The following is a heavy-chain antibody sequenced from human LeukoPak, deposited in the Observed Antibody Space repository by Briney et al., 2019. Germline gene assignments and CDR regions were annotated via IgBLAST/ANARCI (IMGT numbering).Heavy chain of an antibody. J-gene: IGHJ6*03. CDR1: GGSISSYY. CDR3: ARVAQYYYYYMDV. V-gene: IGHV4-59*01. Sequence: SETLSLTCTVSGGSISSYYWSWIRQPPGKGLEWIGYIYYSGSTNYNPSLKSPVTISVEPSKNQISLKLCSVTVFDTAVYYCARVAQYYYYYMDVWGKGTTVTVSS. CDR2: IYYSGST.